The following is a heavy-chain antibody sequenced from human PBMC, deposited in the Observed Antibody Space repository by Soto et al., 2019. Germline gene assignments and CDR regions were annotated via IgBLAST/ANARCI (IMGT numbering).Heavy chain of an antibody. Sequence: GGSLRLSCAASGFTFSSYAMHWVRQAPGKGLEWVAVISYDGSNKYYADSVKGRFTISSENSKNTQYLQMNSLRAEDTAVYYCAREPYYYDSSGYYHVKGGYYYYGMDVWGQGTTVTVSS. D-gene: IGHD3-22*01. CDR1: GFTFSSYA. V-gene: IGHV3-30-3*01. CDR3: AREPYYYDSSGYYHVKGGYYYYGMDV. J-gene: IGHJ6*02. CDR2: ISYDGSNK.